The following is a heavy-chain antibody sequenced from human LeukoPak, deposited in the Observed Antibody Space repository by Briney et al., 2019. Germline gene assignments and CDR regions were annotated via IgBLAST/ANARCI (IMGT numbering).Heavy chain of an antibody. CDR2: ISYDGSNK. V-gene: IGHV3-30-3*01. D-gene: IGHD4-17*01. CDR3: ARESDDYGDYVFDY. Sequence: GRSLRLSCAASGFTFSSYAMHWVRQAPGKGLEWVAVISYDGSNKYYADSVKGRFTISRDNSKNTLYLQMNSLRAEDTAVYYCARESDDYGDYVFDYWGQGTLVTVSP. J-gene: IGHJ4*02. CDR1: GFTFSSYA.